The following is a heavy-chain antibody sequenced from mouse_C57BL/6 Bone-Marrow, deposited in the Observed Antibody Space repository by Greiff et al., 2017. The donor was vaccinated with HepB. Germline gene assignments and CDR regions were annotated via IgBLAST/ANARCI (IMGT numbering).Heavy chain of an antibody. D-gene: IGHD2-14*01. CDR3: GVRAYFDY. J-gene: IGHJ2*01. Sequence: QVQLQQPGAELVKPGASVKMSCKASGYTFTSYWITWVKQRPGQGLEWIGDIYPGSGSTNYNQKFKGKATLTVDKSSSTAYMQLSSLTSEDSAVYYCGVRAYFDYWGQGTTLTVSS. CDR2: IYPGSGST. CDR1: GYTFTSYW. V-gene: IGHV1-55*01.